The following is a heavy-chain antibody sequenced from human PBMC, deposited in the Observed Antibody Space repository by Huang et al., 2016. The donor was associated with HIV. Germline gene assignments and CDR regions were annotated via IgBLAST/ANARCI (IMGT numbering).Heavy chain of an antibody. Sequence: EVQLVESGGGSVPPGGSLILSFAASGSNFNTMHWVRPASGKGLEWVGRSRNKANNYATAYAASVRGRVTISRDDSRSTAYLQMTSLRIEDTALYYCIILDGDYWGLGILVTVSS. CDR2: SRNKANNYAT. J-gene: IGHJ4*02. V-gene: IGHV3-73*01. CDR3: IILDGDY. D-gene: IGHD3-3*02. CDR1: GSNFNT.